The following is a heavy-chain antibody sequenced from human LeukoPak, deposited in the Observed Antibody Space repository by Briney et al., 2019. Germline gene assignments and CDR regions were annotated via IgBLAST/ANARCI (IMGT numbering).Heavy chain of an antibody. CDR3: AREIGDYYDSSGYRTYYFDY. CDR1: GGSISSYY. CDR2: IYTSGST. D-gene: IGHD3-22*01. J-gene: IGHJ4*02. V-gene: IGHV4-4*07. Sequence: SETLSLTSTVSGGSISSYYWSWIRQPAGKGLEWIGRIYTSGSTNYNPSLKSRVTMSVDTSKNQISLKLSSVTAADTAVYYCAREIGDYYDSSGYRTYYFDYWGQGTLVTVSS.